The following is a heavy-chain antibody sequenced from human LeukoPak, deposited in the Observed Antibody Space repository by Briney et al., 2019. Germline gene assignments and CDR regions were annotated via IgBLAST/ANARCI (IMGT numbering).Heavy chain of an antibody. D-gene: IGHD1-1*01. V-gene: IGHV3-7*05. CDR3: ARDSRRNWSNEYYYYGMDV. J-gene: IGHJ6*02. Sequence: GGSLRLSCAASGFTFSSYWMSWVRQAPGKGLEWVANIKQDGSEKYYVDSVKGRFTISRDNAKNSLYLQMNSLRAEDTAVYYCARDSRRNWSNEYYYYGMDVWGQGTTVTVSS. CDR2: IKQDGSEK. CDR1: GFTFSSYW.